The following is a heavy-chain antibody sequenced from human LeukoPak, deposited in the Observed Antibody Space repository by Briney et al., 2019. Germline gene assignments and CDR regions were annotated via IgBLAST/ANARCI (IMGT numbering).Heavy chain of an antibody. CDR1: GYSFTSYW. CDR3: ARWNVDCSGGSCYSEGFYYYYYMDV. J-gene: IGHJ6*03. CDR2: IYPGDSDT. Sequence: GESLKISCKGSGYSFTSYWIGWVRQMPGKGLEWMGIIYPGDSDTRYSPSFQGQVTISADKSISTAYLQWSSLKASDTAMYYCARWNVDCSGGSCYSEGFYYYYYMDVWGKGTTVTISS. D-gene: IGHD2-15*01. V-gene: IGHV5-51*01.